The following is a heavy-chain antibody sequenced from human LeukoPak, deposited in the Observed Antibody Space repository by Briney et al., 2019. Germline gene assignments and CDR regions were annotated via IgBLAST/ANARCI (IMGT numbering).Heavy chain of an antibody. CDR3: ARHHSPTTVTTGYAFDI. D-gene: IGHD4-17*01. Sequence: GESLKISCKGSGYSFTRYWSSWVRQMPGKGLEWMGRIDPSDSYTNYSPSFQGHVTISADKSISTAYLQWSSLKASDTAMYYCARHHSPTTVTTGYAFDIWGQGTMVTVSS. J-gene: IGHJ3*02. CDR2: IDPSDSYT. CDR1: GYSFTRYW. V-gene: IGHV5-10-1*01.